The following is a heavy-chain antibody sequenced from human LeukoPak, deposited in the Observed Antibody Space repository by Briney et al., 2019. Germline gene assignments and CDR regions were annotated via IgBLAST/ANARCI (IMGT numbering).Heavy chain of an antibody. Sequence: SETLSLTCTVSGGSISSYYWSWIRQPPGKGLEWIGYIYYSGSTNYNPSLKSRVTISVDTSKNQSSLKLSSVTAADTAVYYCARQFGDYDAFDIWGQGTMVTVSS. CDR1: GGSISSYY. CDR2: IYYSGST. J-gene: IGHJ3*02. D-gene: IGHD4-17*01. V-gene: IGHV4-59*01. CDR3: ARQFGDYDAFDI.